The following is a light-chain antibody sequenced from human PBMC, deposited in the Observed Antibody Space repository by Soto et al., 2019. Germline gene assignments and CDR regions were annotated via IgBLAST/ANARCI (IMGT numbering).Light chain of an antibody. CDR2: SAS. CDR1: QDISTW. Sequence: DIQMTQSPSSVSASVGDRVTITCRASQDISTWLAWYQQKPGKAPKRLIYSASSLQTGVPSTFSGRGSGTDFTPPISSLQPRDYATYYCQQANSFPWTFGQGTKGEI. CDR3: QQANSFPWT. J-gene: IGKJ1*01. V-gene: IGKV1-12*01.